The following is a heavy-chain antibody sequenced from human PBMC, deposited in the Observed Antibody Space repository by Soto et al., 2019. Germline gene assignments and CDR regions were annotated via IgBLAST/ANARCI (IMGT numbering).Heavy chain of an antibody. CDR2: INHSGST. Sequence: SETLSLTCAVYGGSFSGYYWSWIRQPPGKGLEWIGEINHSGSTNYNPSLKSRVTISVDTSKNQFSLKLSSVTAADTAVYYCAIPWFGDAYYYGMDVWGQGTTITVSS. V-gene: IGHV4-34*01. CDR1: GGSFSGYY. J-gene: IGHJ6*02. D-gene: IGHD3-10*01. CDR3: AIPWFGDAYYYGMDV.